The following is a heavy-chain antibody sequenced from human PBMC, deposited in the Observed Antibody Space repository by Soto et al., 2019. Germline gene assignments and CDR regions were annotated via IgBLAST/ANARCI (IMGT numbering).Heavy chain of an antibody. V-gene: IGHV3-21*01. CDR3: AGWGMGGY. Sequence: EVQLVASGGGLVKPGGSLRLSCAASGFTFSSYSMNWVRQAPGKGLEWVSSISSSSSYIYYADSVKCRFTISRDNAKNSLYLQMTSLSAEDTAVDYCAGWGMGGYWGQGTLVTVSS. J-gene: IGHJ4*02. D-gene: IGHD7-27*01. CDR2: ISSSSSYI. CDR1: GFTFSSYS.